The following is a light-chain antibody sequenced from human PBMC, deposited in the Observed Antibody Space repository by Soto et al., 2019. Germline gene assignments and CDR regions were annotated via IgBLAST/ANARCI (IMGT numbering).Light chain of an antibody. CDR1: QGMSSW. CDR3: QHANGCPLT. J-gene: IGKJ4*01. CDR2: AAA. V-gene: IGKV1-12*01. Sequence: DIPMTQSPSSVSASVGDRVTITCRASQGMSSWLAWYQQKPGKAPKLLLYAAANLQRGVPSSCSGSRSRTDFPLTISSLQPEDFATYCCQHANGCPLTFGGGTKVEIK.